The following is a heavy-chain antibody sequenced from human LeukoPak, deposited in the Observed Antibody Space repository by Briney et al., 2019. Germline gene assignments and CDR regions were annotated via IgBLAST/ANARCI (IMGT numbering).Heavy chain of an antibody. V-gene: IGHV3-30*18. CDR2: ISHGGRNE. D-gene: IGHD2-21*02. CDR3: AKGRTASPFYNYYGLDV. J-gene: IGHJ6*02. CDR1: GITFSGYG. Sequence: GRSLRLSCATSGITFSGYGMHWVRQAPGKGLEWVAFISHGGRNEYYVDSVKGRFTISRDNSKNTLYLQMDSLRAEDSAVYYCAKGRTASPFYNYYGLDVWGQGTTVTVSS.